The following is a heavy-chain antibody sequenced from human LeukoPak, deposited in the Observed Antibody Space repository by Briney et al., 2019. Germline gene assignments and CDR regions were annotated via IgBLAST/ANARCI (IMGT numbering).Heavy chain of an antibody. J-gene: IGHJ4*02. CDR2: ISGSGGST. CDR3: AKGSTMVRGPWSY. D-gene: IGHD3-10*01. Sequence: GGSLRLSCAASGFTFSSYAMSWVRQAPGKGLEWVSAISGSGGSTYYADSVKGRFTISRDNSKNTLYLQMNSLRAEDTAIYYCAKGSTMVRGPWSYWGQGTLVTVSS. CDR1: GFTFSSYA. V-gene: IGHV3-23*01.